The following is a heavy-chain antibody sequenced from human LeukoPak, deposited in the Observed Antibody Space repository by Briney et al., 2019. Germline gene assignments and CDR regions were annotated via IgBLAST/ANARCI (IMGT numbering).Heavy chain of an antibody. J-gene: IGHJ4*02. CDR1: GGSFSGYY. CDR2: INHSGST. CDR3: ASGYCSSTSCLDY. D-gene: IGHD2-2*01. Sequence: SETLSLTCAVYGGSFSGYYWSWIRQPPGKGLEWIGEINHSGSTNYNPSLKSRVTISVDTSKNQFSLKLSSVTAADTAVYYCASGYCSSTSCLDYWGQGTLVTVSS. V-gene: IGHV4-34*01.